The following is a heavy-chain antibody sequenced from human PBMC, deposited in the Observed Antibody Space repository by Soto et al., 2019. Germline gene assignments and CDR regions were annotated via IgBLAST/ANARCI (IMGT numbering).Heavy chain of an antibody. V-gene: IGHV1-69*04. CDR2: IIPILGIA. J-gene: IGHJ5*02. CDR1: GGTFSSYT. D-gene: IGHD3-3*01. CDR3: PRDRYYDFWSGSYRGWFDP. Sequence: GASVKVSCKASGGTFSSYTISGVRQAPGQGLEWMGRIIPILGIANYAQKFQGRVTITRDTSASTAYMELSSLRSEDTAVYYCPRDRYYDFWSGSYRGWFDPWGQGTLVTVSS.